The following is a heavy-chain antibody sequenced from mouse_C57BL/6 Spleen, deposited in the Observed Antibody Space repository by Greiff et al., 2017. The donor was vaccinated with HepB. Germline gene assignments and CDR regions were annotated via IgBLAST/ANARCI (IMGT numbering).Heavy chain of an antibody. V-gene: IGHV1-80*01. D-gene: IGHD5-5*01. CDR3: ARGDYLPIFDY. J-gene: IGHJ2*01. Sequence: QVQLKESGAELVKPGASVKISCKASGYAFSSYWMNWVKQRPGKGLEWIGQIYPGDGDTNYNGKFKGKATLTADKSSSTAYMQLSSLTSEDSAVYFCARGDYLPIFDYWGQGTTLTVSS. CDR1: GYAFSSYW. CDR2: IYPGDGDT.